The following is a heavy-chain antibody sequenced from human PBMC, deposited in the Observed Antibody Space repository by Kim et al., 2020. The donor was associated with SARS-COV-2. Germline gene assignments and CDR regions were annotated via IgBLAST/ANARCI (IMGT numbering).Heavy chain of an antibody. V-gene: IGHV3-23*01. CDR2: IRGNDDTI. D-gene: IGHD2-15*01. CDR3: ARRIVVASYFFDY. CDR1: GFTFSNYG. J-gene: IGHJ4*01. Sequence: GGSLRLSCAASGFTFSNYGITWVRQAPGKGLQWVSTIRGNDDTIYYADSVKGRFTVSRDSSTNTLYLQMSALRAEDSAGYYCARRIVVASYFFDYLGHGT.